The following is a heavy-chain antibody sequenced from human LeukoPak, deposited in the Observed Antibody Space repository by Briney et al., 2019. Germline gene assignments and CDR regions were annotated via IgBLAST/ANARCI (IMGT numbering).Heavy chain of an antibody. CDR2: INWNGGST. CDR3: ARDRTSTFGGVIANDAFDI. J-gene: IGHJ3*02. D-gene: IGHD3-16*02. Sequence: PGGSLRLSCAASGFSFSTYGMSWVRQAPGKGLEWVSGINWNGGSTGYADSVKGRFTISRDNAKNSLYLQMNSLRAEDTALYYCARDRTSTFGGVIANDAFDIWGQGTMVTVSS. V-gene: IGHV3-20*04. CDR1: GFSFSTYG.